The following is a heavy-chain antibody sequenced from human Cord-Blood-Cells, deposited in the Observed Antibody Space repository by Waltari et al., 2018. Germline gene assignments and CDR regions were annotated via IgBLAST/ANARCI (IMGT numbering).Heavy chain of an antibody. CDR1: GGSFSGYY. D-gene: IGHD3-16*01. V-gene: IGHV4-34*01. CDR3: ARGGGRNGADY. Sequence: QVQLQQWGAGLLKPSETLSLTCAVYGGSFSGYYWSWIRQPPGKGLEWIGEINHSGSTNYNPSLKSRVTISVDTSKNQFSLKLSSVTAADTAAYYCARGGGRNGADYWGQGTLVTVSS. J-gene: IGHJ4*02. CDR2: INHSGST.